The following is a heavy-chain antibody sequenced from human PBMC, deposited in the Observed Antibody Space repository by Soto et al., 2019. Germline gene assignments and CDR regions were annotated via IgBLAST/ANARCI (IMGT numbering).Heavy chain of an antibody. D-gene: IGHD1-26*01. Sequence: QVQLVQSGAEVMRPGASVKVSCKASGYTFTSYYIHWVRQAPGQGLEWMGMINPSDGSASYAQKFQGRVTMTRDTSTSTVYMELSSLKSEGTAVYYWGRDLGLGAVSYWGQGTLVTAAS. CDR3: GRDLGLGAVSY. CDR2: INPSDGSA. CDR1: GYTFTSYY. V-gene: IGHV1-46*01. J-gene: IGHJ4*02.